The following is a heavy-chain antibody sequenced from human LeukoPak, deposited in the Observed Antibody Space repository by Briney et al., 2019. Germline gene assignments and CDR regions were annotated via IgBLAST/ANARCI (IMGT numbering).Heavy chain of an antibody. CDR3: ARDLSISGGDYYYYHYMDV. CDR2: IYYSGST. D-gene: IGHD3-16*01. J-gene: IGHJ6*03. V-gene: IGHV4-30-4*08. CDR1: GGSISSGDYY. Sequence: PSQTLSLTCTVSGGSISSGDYYWSWIRQPPGKGLEWIGYIYYSGSTYYNPSLKSRVTISVDTSKNQFSLKLSSVAAADTAVYYCARDLSISGGDYYYYHYMDVWGKGTTVTVSS.